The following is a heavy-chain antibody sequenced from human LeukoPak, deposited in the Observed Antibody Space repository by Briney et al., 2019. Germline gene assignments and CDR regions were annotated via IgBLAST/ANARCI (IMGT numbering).Heavy chain of an antibody. CDR3: TRVGYIDEGIDY. D-gene: IGHD5-24*01. J-gene: IGHJ4*02. CDR1: GFPFSSYW. CDR2: IKQYGSKK. Sequence: GGSLRLSCVASGFPFSSYWMTWVRQAPGKGLEWVANIKQYGSKKSYVDSVKGRFTISRDNAKNSLYLQMNSLRAEDTAIYYCTRVGYIDEGIDYWGQGTLVTVSS. V-gene: IGHV3-7*04.